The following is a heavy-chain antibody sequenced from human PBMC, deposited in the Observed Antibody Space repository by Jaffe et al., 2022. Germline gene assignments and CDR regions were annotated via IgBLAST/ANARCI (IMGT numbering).Heavy chain of an antibody. V-gene: IGHV4-61*02. D-gene: IGHD3-10*01. Sequence: QVQLQESGPGLVKPSQTLSLTCTVSGGSISSGSYYWSWIRQPAGKGLEWIGRIYTSGSTNYNPSLKSRVTISVDTSKNQFSLKLSSVTAADTAVYYCARDRGILWFGELDYDFWFDPWGQGTLVTVSS. J-gene: IGHJ5*02. CDR3: ARDRGILWFGELDYDFWFDP. CDR1: GGSISSGSYY. CDR2: IYTSGST.